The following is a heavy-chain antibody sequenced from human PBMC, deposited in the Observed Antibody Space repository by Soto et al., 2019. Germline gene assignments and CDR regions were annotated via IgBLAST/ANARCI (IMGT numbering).Heavy chain of an antibody. V-gene: IGHV1-69*05. CDR2: IIPSLGTI. D-gene: IGHD4-17*01. CDR3: ATSVDYGDYPRWFDP. CDR1: GGTFNSYA. Sequence: SVKVSCKASGGTFNSYAISWVRQGPGQGLEWMGGIIPSLGTINYAQRFQGRVTITTDESTSTGHVELSSLRSEDTAVYYCATSVDYGDYPRWFDPWGQGTLVTVSS. J-gene: IGHJ5*02.